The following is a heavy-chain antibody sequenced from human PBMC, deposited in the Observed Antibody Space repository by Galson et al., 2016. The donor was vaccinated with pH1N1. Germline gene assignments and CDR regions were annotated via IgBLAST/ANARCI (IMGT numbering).Heavy chain of an antibody. J-gene: IGHJ3*01. D-gene: IGHD4-17*01. V-gene: IGHV5-51*03. Sequence: QSGAEVTKPGESLKISCKASGYSFTSQWIAWVRQVPGKGLEWVGVVNPGGSTIRYSPAFQGQVTISSDKSINTAYLQWISLRASDSATYYCARQYDFGDYRGDAFDFWGQGTVVIVSS. CDR3: ARQYDFGDYRGDAFDF. CDR1: GYSFTSQW. CDR2: VNPGGSTI.